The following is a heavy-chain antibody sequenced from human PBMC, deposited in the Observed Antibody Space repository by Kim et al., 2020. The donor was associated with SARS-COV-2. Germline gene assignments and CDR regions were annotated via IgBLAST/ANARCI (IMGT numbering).Heavy chain of an antibody. D-gene: IGHD1-7*01. CDR1: GYTFTSYA. CDR3: ARDLRYKWNYVRGRQVQEKAFDI. CDR2: INTNTGNP. V-gene: IGHV7-4-1*02. Sequence: ASVKVSCKASGYTFTSYAMNWVRQAPGQGLEWMGWINTNTGNPTYAQGFTGRFVFSLDTSVRTAYLQISSLKAEDTAVYYCARDLRYKWNYVRGRQVQEKAFDIWGQGTMVTVSS. J-gene: IGHJ3*02.